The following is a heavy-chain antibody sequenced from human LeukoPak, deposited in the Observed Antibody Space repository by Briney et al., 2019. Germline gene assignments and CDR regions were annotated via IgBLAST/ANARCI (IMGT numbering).Heavy chain of an antibody. CDR1: GYTFTSYG. Sequence: ASVKVSCKASGYTFTSYGISWVRQAPGQGLEWMGWIIAHNGNTNYAQKLQGRVTMTTDTSTSTAYMELRSLRSDDTAGYYCARERYDYVWGSYRQTAWYMDVWGKGTTVTISS. CDR3: ARERYDYVWGSYRQTAWYMDV. J-gene: IGHJ6*03. CDR2: IIAHNGNT. V-gene: IGHV1-18*01. D-gene: IGHD3-16*02.